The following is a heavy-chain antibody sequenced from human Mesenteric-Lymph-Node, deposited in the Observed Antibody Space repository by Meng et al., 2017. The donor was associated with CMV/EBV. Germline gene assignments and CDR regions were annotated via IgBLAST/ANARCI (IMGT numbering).Heavy chain of an antibody. CDR2: INTDTGNP. V-gene: IGHV7-4-1*02. D-gene: IGHD2-2*01. CDR1: GYTFTSYA. J-gene: IGHJ4*02. CDR3: ARPVGYCSDTSCYLAY. Sequence: GYTFTSYAMNWVRQAPGQGLEWMGWINTDTGNPTYAQGFTGRFVFSLDTSVSTAYLQISSLEAEDTAVYYCARPVGYCSDTSCYLAYWGQGTLVTVSS.